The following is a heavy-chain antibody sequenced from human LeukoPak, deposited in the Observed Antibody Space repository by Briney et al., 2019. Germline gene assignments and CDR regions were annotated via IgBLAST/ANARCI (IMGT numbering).Heavy chain of an antibody. V-gene: IGHV3-23*01. CDR2: ISGNGGST. D-gene: IGHD3-16*01. Sequence: GGSLRLSCVASGFTFTKSAMHGVRLAPGKGLQWVSSISGNGGSTFYADSVRGRFTISRDNSKSTTYLQISSLRVDDTAIYYCGKDPADWGIFAVPSGPPDYWGQGILVTVSS. J-gene: IGHJ4*02. CDR1: GFTFTKSA. CDR3: GKDPADWGIFAVPSGPPDY.